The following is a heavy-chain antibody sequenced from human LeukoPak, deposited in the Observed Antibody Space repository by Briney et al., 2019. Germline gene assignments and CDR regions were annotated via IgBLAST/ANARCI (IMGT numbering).Heavy chain of an antibody. CDR1: GGSISSYY. V-gene: IGHV4-59*01. Sequence: PSETLSLTCTVSGGSISSYYWSWIRQPPGKGLEWIGYIYYSGSTNYNPSLKSRVTISVDTSKNQFSLKLSSVTAADTAVYYCARGPAAGTAWPFDYWGQGTLVTVSS. CDR2: IYYSGST. CDR3: ARGPAAGTAWPFDY. D-gene: IGHD6-13*01. J-gene: IGHJ4*02.